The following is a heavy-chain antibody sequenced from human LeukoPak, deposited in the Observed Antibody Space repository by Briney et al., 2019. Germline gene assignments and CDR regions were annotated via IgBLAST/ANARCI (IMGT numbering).Heavy chain of an antibody. D-gene: IGHD6-19*01. CDR1: GFNVSNNY. J-gene: IGHJ4*02. V-gene: IGHV3-66*01. CDR3: ARGLAGED. CDR2: IHIGGST. Sequence: GGSLRLSCAASGFNVSNNYMSWVRQAPGKGLEWVSVIHIGGSTYYADSVKGRFTISRDNSKNTLYLQMNSLRGEDTAVYYCARGLAGEDWGQGTLVTVSS.